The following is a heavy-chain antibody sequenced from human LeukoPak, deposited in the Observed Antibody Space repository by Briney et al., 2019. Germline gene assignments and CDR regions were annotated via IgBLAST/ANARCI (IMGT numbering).Heavy chain of an antibody. CDR3: ARGESSWFDP. J-gene: IGHJ5*02. CDR1: GGSISTYY. CDR2: IYYSGST. Sequence: PSETLSLTCTVPGGSISTYYWSWIRQPPGKGLEWIGYIYYSGSTNYNPSLKSRVTISVDTSKNQFSLKLSSVTAADTAVYYCARGESSWFDPWGQGTLVTVSS. V-gene: IGHV4-59*01.